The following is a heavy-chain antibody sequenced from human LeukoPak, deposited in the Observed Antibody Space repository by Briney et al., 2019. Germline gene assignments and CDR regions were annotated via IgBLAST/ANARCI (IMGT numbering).Heavy chain of an antibody. J-gene: IGHJ6*03. CDR2: MNPNSGNT. Sequence: GASVKVSCKASGYTFTSYDINWVRQATGQGLEWMGWMNPNSGNTGYAQKFQGRVTMTRNTSISTAYMELSSLRSEDTAVYYCARAIVVIPYYYYYMDVWGKGTTVTVSS. CDR3: ARAIVVIPYYYYYMDV. D-gene: IGHD3-22*01. V-gene: IGHV1-8*01. CDR1: GYTFTSYD.